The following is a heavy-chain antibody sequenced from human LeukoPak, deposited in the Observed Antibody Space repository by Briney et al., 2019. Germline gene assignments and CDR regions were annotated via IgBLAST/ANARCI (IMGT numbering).Heavy chain of an antibody. Sequence: AGGSLRLSCAASGFTFSSYAMSWLRQAPGKGLEWVSAISGSGGSTYYADSVKGRFTISRDNSKNTLYLQMNSLRAEDTAVYYCATLRDTYCGGDCYSFDYWGQGTLVTVSS. J-gene: IGHJ4*02. D-gene: IGHD2-21*01. CDR3: ATLRDTYCGGDCYSFDY. CDR1: GFTFSSYA. V-gene: IGHV3-23*01. CDR2: ISGSGGST.